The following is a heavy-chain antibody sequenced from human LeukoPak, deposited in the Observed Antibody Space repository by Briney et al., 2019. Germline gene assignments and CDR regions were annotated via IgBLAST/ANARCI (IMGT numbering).Heavy chain of an antibody. CDR2: IYWDDDK. Sequence: SGPTLVNPTQTLALTCTFSGFSLSTSGVGVGWIRQPPGKALEWLALIYWDDDKRYSPSLKSRLTITKDSSKNQVVLTMTNMDPVDTATYYCARLSNYYDSSGRYWGYFDYWGQGTLVTVSS. D-gene: IGHD3-22*01. CDR1: GFSLSTSGVG. V-gene: IGHV2-5*02. CDR3: ARLSNYYDSSGRYWGYFDY. J-gene: IGHJ4*02.